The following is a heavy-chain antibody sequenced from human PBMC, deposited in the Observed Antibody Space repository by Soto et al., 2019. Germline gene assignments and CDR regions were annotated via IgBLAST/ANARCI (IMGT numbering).Heavy chain of an antibody. CDR3: ARERPPVNINFNHYYYGMDV. CDR2: INSDGSST. V-gene: IGHV3-74*01. D-gene: IGHD5-12*01. J-gene: IGHJ6*02. Sequence: GGSLRLSCAASGFTLSGYWTHWVRQAPGKGLVGVSRINSDGSSTSYADSVKGRFTISRDNAKNTLYLQMNSLRADDTAVYYCARERPPVNINFNHYYYGMDVWGQGTTVSGSS. CDR1: GFTLSGYW.